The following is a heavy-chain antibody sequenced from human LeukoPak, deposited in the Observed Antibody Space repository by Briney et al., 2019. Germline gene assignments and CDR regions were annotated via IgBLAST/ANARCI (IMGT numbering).Heavy chain of an antibody. CDR1: GYSISSGYY. J-gene: IGHJ5*02. CDR3: VREGSTKAAAGTLSSHWFDT. Sequence: SETLSLTCTVSGYSISSGYYWGWIRQPPGKGLEWIGSIYHSGSTYYNPSLKSRVTISVDTSKNQFSLKLNSVTAADTAVYYCVREGSTKAAAGTLSSHWFDTWGQGTLVTVSS. V-gene: IGHV4-38-2*02. CDR2: IYHSGST. D-gene: IGHD6-13*01.